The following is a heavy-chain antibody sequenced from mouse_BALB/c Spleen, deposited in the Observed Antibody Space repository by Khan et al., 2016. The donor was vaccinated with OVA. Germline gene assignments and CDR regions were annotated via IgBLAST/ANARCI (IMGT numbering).Heavy chain of an antibody. D-gene: IGHD1-1*01. CDR1: GFTFTNYG. CDR3: ARGRYNETMDF. Sequence: QIQLVQSGPELKKPGETVQISCKASGFTFTNYGMNWVRQAPGKGLKWMGWINTYTGEPTFTEDFKGRFAFSLETSASTAYLQINSLKNEDTATCCCARGRYNETMDFWGQGTSVTVSS. J-gene: IGHJ4*01. V-gene: IGHV9-3-1*01. CDR2: INTYTGEP.